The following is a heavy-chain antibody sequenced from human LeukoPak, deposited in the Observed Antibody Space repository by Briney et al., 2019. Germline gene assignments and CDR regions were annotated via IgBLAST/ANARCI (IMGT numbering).Heavy chain of an antibody. Sequence: SGGSLRLSCAGSGFTFDDYAMHWVRQAPGKGLEWLSIISYNGGFIDYADSVKARFTISRDNAKNSLYLQLGSLRAEDTAIYYCAKVRGKYSSHFFFDYWGQGTLVTVSS. CDR1: GFTFDDYA. D-gene: IGHD6-19*01. V-gene: IGHV3-9*01. J-gene: IGHJ4*02. CDR2: ISYNGGFI. CDR3: AKVRGKYSSHFFFDY.